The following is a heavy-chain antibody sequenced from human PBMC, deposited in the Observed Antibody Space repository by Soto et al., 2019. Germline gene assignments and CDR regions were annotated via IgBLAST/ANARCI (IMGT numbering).Heavy chain of an antibody. CDR1: GGSISSGDYY. Sequence: PSETLSLTCTLSGGSISSGDYYWSWIRQPPGKGLEWIGYIYYSGSTYYNPSLKSRVTISVDTSKNQFSLKLSSVTAADTAVYYCAGSITMVRGPPGYWGQGTLVTVSS. D-gene: IGHD3-10*01. J-gene: IGHJ4*02. CDR3: AGSITMVRGPPGY. V-gene: IGHV4-30-4*01. CDR2: IYYSGST.